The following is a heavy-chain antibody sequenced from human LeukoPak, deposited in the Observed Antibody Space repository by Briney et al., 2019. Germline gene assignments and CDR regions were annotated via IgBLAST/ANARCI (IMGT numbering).Heavy chain of an antibody. D-gene: IGHD2-2*01. CDR3: ASGRYCSSTSCYFEGYYYYMDV. V-gene: IGHV1-69*05. Sequence: SVKVSCKASGGTFSSYTISWVRQAPGQGLEWMGRIIPIFGTANYAQKFQGRVTITTDESTSTAYMELSSLRSEDTAVYYCASGRYCSSTSCYFEGYYYYMDVRGKGTTVTVSS. CDR2: IIPIFGTA. CDR1: GGTFSSYT. J-gene: IGHJ6*03.